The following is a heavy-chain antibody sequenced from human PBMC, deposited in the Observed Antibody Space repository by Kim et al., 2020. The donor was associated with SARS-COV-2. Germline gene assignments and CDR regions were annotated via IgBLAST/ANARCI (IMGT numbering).Heavy chain of an antibody. CDR2: INHSGST. J-gene: IGHJ6*03. CDR1: GGSFSGYY. Sequence: SETLSLTCAVYGGSFSGYYWSWIRQPPGKGLEWIGEINHSGSTNYNPSLKSRVTISVDTSKNQFSLKLSSVTAADTAVYYCARIGAHSSSSLGYYYYYY. CDR3: ARIGAHSSSSLGYYYYYY. D-gene: IGHD6-6*01. V-gene: IGHV4-34*01.